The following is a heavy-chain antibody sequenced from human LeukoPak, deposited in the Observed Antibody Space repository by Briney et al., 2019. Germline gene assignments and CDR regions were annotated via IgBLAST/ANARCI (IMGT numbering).Heavy chain of an antibody. V-gene: IGHV1-46*01. CDR2: ITASGGGT. CDR3: ARDVFGLDY. Sequence: GASVKVSCKASGYTFTSYYLHWVRQAPGQGPEWMGVITASGGGTTYAQKFQGRVTMTRDTSSSTVYMELTSLRSEDTAVYYCARDVFGLDYWGQGTLVTVSS. CDR1: GYTFTSYY. J-gene: IGHJ4*02. D-gene: IGHD3-10*01.